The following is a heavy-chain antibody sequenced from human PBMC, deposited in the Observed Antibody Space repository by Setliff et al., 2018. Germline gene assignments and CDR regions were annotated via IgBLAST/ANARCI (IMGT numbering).Heavy chain of an antibody. J-gene: IGHJ4*02. Sequence: TLSLTCAVYGGSFSGYYWSWIRQPPGKGLEWIGEINHSGSTNYNPSLKSRVTISVDTSKNQFSLKLSSVTAADTAVYYCARWRQRRDGYNKWVNYFDYWGQGTLVTVSS. CDR2: INHSGST. D-gene: IGHD5-12*01. CDR1: GGSFSGYY. V-gene: IGHV4-34*01. CDR3: ARWRQRRDGYNKWVNYFDY.